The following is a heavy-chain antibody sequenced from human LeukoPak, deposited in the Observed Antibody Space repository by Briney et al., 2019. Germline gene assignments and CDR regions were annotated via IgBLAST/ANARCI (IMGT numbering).Heavy chain of an antibody. CDR1: GFTFSTYW. J-gene: IGHJ4*02. CDR3: ARDQGGEVAASDY. D-gene: IGHD2-15*01. V-gene: IGHV3-7*04. Sequence: GGSLRLSCAASGFTFSTYWMTWVRQAPGKGREWVANIKQDGSETFYVDSVKGRFTIPRDNAKNSLYLQMNSLRAEDTAVYYCARDQGGEVAASDYWGQGTLVTVSS. CDR2: IKQDGSET.